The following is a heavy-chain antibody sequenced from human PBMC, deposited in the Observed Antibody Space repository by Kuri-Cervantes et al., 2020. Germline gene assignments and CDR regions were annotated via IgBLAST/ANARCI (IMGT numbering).Heavy chain of an antibody. V-gene: IGHV4-38-2*01. CDR3: ARSLRFLGWSGGGYYYYLDD. D-gene: IGHD3-3*01. CDR1: GYSISSGLY. Sequence: SQTLSLTCVVSGYSISSGLYWGWIRQPPGKGVEWIGSIYGSGTTSYNASLQSRVTISVDMSKNKFSLNLKSVTAADTAVYYCARSLRFLGWSGGGYYYYLDDWGKGTTVTVSS. J-gene: IGHJ6*03. CDR2: IYGSGTT.